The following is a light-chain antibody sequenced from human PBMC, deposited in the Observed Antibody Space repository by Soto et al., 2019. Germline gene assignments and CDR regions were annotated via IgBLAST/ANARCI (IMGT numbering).Light chain of an antibody. V-gene: IGKV3-15*01. CDR1: QSVSSN. CDR2: GAS. Sequence: EIVMTQSPATLSVSPGERATLSCRASQSVSSNLAWYQQKPGQAPRLLIYGASTRATGIPARFSGSGSGTEFTLTISSLRSEDFAVYYCQQYNNWPPVFGGGTKVEIK. J-gene: IGKJ4*01. CDR3: QQYNNWPPV.